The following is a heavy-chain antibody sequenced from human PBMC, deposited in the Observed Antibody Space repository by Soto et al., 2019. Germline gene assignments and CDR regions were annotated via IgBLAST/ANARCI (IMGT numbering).Heavy chain of an antibody. CDR3: ARGNHYDFWSGYYNGYYFDY. J-gene: IGHJ4*02. CDR2: MNPNSGNT. CDR1: GYTFTSYD. V-gene: IGHV1-8*01. D-gene: IGHD3-3*01. Sequence: QVQLVQSGAEVKKPGASVKVSCKASGYTFTSYDINWVRQATGQGLEWMGWMNPNSGNTGYAQKFQGRVTMTRNTSISTAYMELSSLRSEDTAVYYCARGNHYDFWSGYYNGYYFDYWGQGTLVTVSS.